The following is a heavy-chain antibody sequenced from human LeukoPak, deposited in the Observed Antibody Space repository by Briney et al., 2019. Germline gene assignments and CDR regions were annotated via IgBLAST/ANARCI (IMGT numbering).Heavy chain of an antibody. V-gene: IGHV3-7*01. Sequence: SGGSLRLSCAASGFTFSSYWMGWVRQAPGKGLEWVANIMQDGSEKYYVDSVKGRLTISRDNAKNSLYLQMNSLRAEDTAVYYCARADTTMVDPYIDYWGQGTLVTVSS. CDR3: ARADTTMVDPYIDY. J-gene: IGHJ4*02. CDR1: GFTFSSYW. CDR2: IMQDGSEK. D-gene: IGHD5-18*01.